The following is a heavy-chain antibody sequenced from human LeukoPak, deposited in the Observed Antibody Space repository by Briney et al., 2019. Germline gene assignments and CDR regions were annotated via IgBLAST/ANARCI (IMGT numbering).Heavy chain of an antibody. Sequence: SVKVSCKASGGTFSSYAISWVRQAPGQRLEWMGGIIPIFGTANYAQKFQGRVTITADESTSTAYMELSSLRSEDTAVYYCASGIAAAGNLDAFDIWGQGKMVTVSS. CDR1: GGTFSSYA. D-gene: IGHD6-13*01. V-gene: IGHV1-69*13. J-gene: IGHJ3*02. CDR3: ASGIAAAGNLDAFDI. CDR2: IIPIFGTA.